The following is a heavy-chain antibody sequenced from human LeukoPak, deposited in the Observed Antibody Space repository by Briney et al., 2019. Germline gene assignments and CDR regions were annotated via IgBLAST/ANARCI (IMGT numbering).Heavy chain of an antibody. Sequence: SETLSLTCSVSGASISGGTYYWGWIRQPPGKGLEWIGSIYYTGSTYDNPSLKSRVTISVDTSKNQFSLKLSSVTAADTAVYYCARKIAAAGTGNWFDPWGQGTLVTVSS. D-gene: IGHD6-13*01. CDR3: ARKIAAAGTGNWFDP. CDR1: GASISGGTYY. J-gene: IGHJ5*02. CDR2: IYYTGST. V-gene: IGHV4-39*01.